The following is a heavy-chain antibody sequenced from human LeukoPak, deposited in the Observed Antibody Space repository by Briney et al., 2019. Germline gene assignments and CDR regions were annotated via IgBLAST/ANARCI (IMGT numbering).Heavy chain of an antibody. CDR3: AKEDNMGEAFDI. CDR1: EFTFSSYG. CDR2: ISGSGGTT. V-gene: IGHV3-23*01. J-gene: IGHJ3*02. Sequence: GGSLRLSCAASEFTFSSYGMSWVRQAPGKGLEWVSAISGSGGTTYYADSVKGRFTISRDNSKNSLYLQMNSLRAEDTALYYCAKEDNMGEAFDIWGQGTMVTVSS. D-gene: IGHD3-16*01.